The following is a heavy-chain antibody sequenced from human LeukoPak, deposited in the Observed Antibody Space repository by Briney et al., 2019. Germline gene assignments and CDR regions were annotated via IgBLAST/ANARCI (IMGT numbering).Heavy chain of an antibody. V-gene: IGHV3-15*01. J-gene: IGHJ4*02. D-gene: IGHD3-3*01. CDR3: TTGGREYDFWSGYFYFDY. CDR2: IKSKTDGGTT. CDR1: GFTFSNAW. Sequence: GGSLRLSCAASGFTFSNAWMSWVRQAPGKGLEWVGRIKSKTDGGTTDYAAPVKGRFTISRDDSKNTLYLQMNSLKTEDTAVYYCTTGGREYDFWSGYFYFDYWGQGTLVTVSS.